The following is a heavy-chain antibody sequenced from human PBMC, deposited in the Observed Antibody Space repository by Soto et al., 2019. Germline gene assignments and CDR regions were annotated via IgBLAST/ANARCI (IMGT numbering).Heavy chain of an antibody. J-gene: IGHJ5*02. D-gene: IGHD6-13*01. Sequence: SETLSLTCTVSGGSISSGPYSWGWIRQPPGKGLEWIGTFYYSGSTNYNPSLESRVTISVDTSKNQFPLKLSSVTAADTAVYYCARHQSHSSSYVDPWGQGTLVTVSS. V-gene: IGHV4-39*01. CDR2: FYYSGST. CDR1: GGSISSGPYS. CDR3: ARHQSHSSSYVDP.